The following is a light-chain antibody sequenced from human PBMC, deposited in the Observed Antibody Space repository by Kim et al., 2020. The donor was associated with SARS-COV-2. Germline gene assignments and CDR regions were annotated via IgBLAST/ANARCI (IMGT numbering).Light chain of an antibody. V-gene: IGKV3-20*01. J-gene: IGKJ2*03. CDR2: GAS. Sequence: LSPGERATLSCRASQSVSNSYLAWYQQKPGQAPRLLIYGASSRATNIPDRFSGSGSGTDFTLTISRLEPEDFAVYYCQQYGSSLYSFGQGTKLEI. CDR1: QSVSNSY. CDR3: QQYGSSLYS.